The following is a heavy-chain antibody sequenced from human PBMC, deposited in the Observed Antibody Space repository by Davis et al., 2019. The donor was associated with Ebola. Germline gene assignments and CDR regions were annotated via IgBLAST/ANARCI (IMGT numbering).Heavy chain of an antibody. D-gene: IGHD1-14*01. CDR2: IYYRGST. CDR1: GGSISSNY. CDR3: ARNSITKFNWLDP. V-gene: IGHV4-59*01. Sequence: SETLSLTCTVSGGSISSNYWSWIRKPPGKGREWIGYIYYRGSTLYNPSLKSRVTISVDTSRNQFSLKIRSVTAADTAVYYCARNSITKFNWLDPWGQGALVTVSS. J-gene: IGHJ5*02.